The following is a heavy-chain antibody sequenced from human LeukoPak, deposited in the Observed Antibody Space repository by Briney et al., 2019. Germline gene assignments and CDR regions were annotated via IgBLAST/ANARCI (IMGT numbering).Heavy chain of an antibody. CDR1: GYPISSGYY. J-gene: IGHJ4*02. V-gene: IGHV4-38-2*01. Sequence: SETLSLTCAVSGYPISSGYYWGWIRQPPGKGLEWIATMYYRGSVYYNPSLKSRVTISVDTSKNQLSLKLSSVTAADTAVYFCARGISALDYWGQGTLVTVSS. CDR2: MYYRGSV. D-gene: IGHD1-20*01. CDR3: ARGISALDY.